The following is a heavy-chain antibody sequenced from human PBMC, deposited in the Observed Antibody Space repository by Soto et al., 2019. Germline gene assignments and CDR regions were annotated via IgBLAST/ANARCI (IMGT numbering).Heavy chain of an antibody. V-gene: IGHV3-23*01. CDR3: AKRGDRAYYYYGMDV. J-gene: IGHJ6*02. CDR1: GFTFSSYA. D-gene: IGHD2-21*02. Sequence: GSLRLSCAASGFTFSSYAMSWVRQAPWKGLEWVSAISGSGGSTYYADSVKGRFTISRDNSKNTLYLQMNSLRAEDTAVYYCAKRGDRAYYYYGMDVWGQGTTVTVSS. CDR2: ISGSGGST.